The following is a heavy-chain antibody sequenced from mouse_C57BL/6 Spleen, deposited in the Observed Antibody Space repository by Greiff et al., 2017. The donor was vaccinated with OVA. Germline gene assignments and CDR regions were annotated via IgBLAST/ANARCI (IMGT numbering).Heavy chain of an antibody. CDR1: GYAFSSYW. CDR3: ARSDLFITTVVAHFDY. CDR2: IYPGDGDT. D-gene: IGHD1-1*01. J-gene: IGHJ2*01. V-gene: IGHV1-80*01. Sequence: QVHVKQSGAELVKPGASVKISCKASGYAFSSYWMNWVKQRPGTGLEWIGQIYPGDGDTNYNGKFKGKATLTADKSSSTAYMQLSSLTSEDSAVYFCARSDLFITTVVAHFDYWGQGTTLTVSS.